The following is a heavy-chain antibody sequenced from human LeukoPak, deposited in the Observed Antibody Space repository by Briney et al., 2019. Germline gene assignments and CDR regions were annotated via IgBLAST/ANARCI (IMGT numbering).Heavy chain of an antibody. CDR3: ARDREWWGWNDAFDI. CDR1: GFTFSSYG. J-gene: IGHJ3*02. Sequence: QTGGSLRLSCAASGFTFSSYGMHWVRQAPGKGLEWVAVIWYDGSNKYYADSVKGRFTISRDNAKNSLYLQMNSLRAEDTAVYYCARDREWWGWNDAFDIWGQGTMVTVSS. V-gene: IGHV3-33*01. CDR2: IWYDGSNK. D-gene: IGHD2-15*01.